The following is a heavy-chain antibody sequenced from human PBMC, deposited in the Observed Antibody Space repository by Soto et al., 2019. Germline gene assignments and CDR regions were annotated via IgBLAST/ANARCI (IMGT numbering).Heavy chain of an antibody. CDR2: IIPIFGTA. J-gene: IGHJ4*02. CDR3: ARGWYYYDSSGYAFDY. CDR1: GGTFSSYA. D-gene: IGHD3-22*01. V-gene: IGHV1-69*06. Sequence: SVKVSCKASGGTFSSYAISWVRQAPGQGLEWMGGIIPIFGTANYAQKFKGRVTITADKSTSTAYMELISLRSEDTAMYYCARGWYYYDSSGYAFDYWGQGTQVTVS.